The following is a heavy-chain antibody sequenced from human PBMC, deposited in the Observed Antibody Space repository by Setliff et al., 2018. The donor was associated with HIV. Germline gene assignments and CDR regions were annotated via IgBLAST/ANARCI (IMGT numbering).Heavy chain of an antibody. CDR1: GFIFDDYY. CDR3: ARWDYDILTGPTAFDI. CDR2: ISSDDDTK. Sequence: GGSLRLSCAASGFIFDDYYMSWIRQAPGKGLEWISYISSDDDTKYYADSVEGRFTISRDNTKKSLHLQMNSLRVEDTAVYYCARWDYDILTGPTAFDIWGQGTLVTVSS. J-gene: IGHJ4*02. D-gene: IGHD3-9*01. V-gene: IGHV3-11*04.